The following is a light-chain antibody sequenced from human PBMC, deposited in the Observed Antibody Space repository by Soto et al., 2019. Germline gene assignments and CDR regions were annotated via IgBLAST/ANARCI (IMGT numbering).Light chain of an antibody. CDR1: QSIVTY. CDR2: AAS. J-gene: IGKJ5*01. Sequence: DIQMTQSPSSLSASVGDRVTITCRASQSIVTYLNWYLQKPGKAPKLLIYAASNLQSGVPSRFSGSGSGTDFTFTISSLQPEDIATYYCQQYDNLPITFGQGTRLEIK. CDR3: QQYDNLPIT. V-gene: IGKV1-33*01.